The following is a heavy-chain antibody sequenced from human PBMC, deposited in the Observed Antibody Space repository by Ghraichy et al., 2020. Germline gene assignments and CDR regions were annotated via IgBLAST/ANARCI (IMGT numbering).Heavy chain of an antibody. CDR3: IRGGYCSTTSCQYGMDV. J-gene: IGHJ6*02. Sequence: GGSLRLSCAVSGLTFSGSAMYWVRQASGKGLEWVGRIRSKPNSYATAYAASVKGRFTISRDDSKNTAYLQMNSLKTEDTAVYYCIRGGYCSTTSCQYGMDVWGQGITVTVSS. D-gene: IGHD2-2*01. CDR2: IRSKPNSYAT. CDR1: GLTFSGSA. V-gene: IGHV3-73*01.